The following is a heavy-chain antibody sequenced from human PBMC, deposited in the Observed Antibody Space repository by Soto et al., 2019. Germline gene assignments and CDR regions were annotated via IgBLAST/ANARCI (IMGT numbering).Heavy chain of an antibody. J-gene: IGHJ6*02. CDR2: IWYDGSNK. D-gene: IGHD6-13*01. CDR1: GFTFSSYG. Sequence: QVQLVESGGGVVQPGRSLRLSCAASGFTFSSYGMHWVRQAPGKGLEWVAVIWYDGSNKYYADSVKGRFTISRDNSKNTLYLQMNRLRAEDTAVYYCASLGGTNIAAAGTAMAGPYYYYYYGMDVWGQGTTVTVS. CDR3: ASLGGTNIAAAGTAMAGPYYYYYYGMDV. V-gene: IGHV3-33*01.